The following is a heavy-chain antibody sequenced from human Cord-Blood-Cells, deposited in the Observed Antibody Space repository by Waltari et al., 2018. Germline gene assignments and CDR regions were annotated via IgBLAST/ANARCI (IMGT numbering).Heavy chain of an antibody. J-gene: IGHJ4*02. Sequence: QLQLQESGPGLVKPSETLSLTCTVSGGSISSSSYYWGWIRKPPGKGLEWIGSIHYSGETYYHPSLKSGVTISVDTSKNQFSLKLSSVTAADTAVYYCATWGVVVVPAAIPHDYWGQGTLVTVSS. D-gene: IGHD2-2*02. CDR3: ATWGVVVVPAAIPHDY. V-gene: IGHV4-39*01. CDR2: IHYSGET. CDR1: GGSISSSSYY.